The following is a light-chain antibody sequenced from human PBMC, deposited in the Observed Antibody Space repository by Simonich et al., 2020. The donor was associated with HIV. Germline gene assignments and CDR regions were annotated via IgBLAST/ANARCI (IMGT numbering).Light chain of an antibody. V-gene: IGLV4-69*01. CDR3: QTWGTGMRV. CDR2: LNSDGSH. J-gene: IGLJ3*02. Sequence: QLVLTQSPSAFASLGASVKLTCTLSSGHSSYAIARHQPQPAKGPRYLMKLNSDGSHSKGDETPTRFTGSSSGAERYLTISSLQSEDEADYYCQTWGTGMRVFGGGTKLTVL. CDR1: SGHSSYA.